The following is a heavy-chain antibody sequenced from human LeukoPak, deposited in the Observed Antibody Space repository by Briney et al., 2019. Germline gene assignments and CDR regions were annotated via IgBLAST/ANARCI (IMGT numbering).Heavy chain of an antibody. CDR3: ARDDCSGESCHRSWFDP. J-gene: IGHJ5*02. D-gene: IGHD2-15*01. V-gene: IGHV3-30-3*01. CDR1: GFTFSSYA. CDR2: ISYDGSNK. Sequence: PGGSLRLSCAASGFTFSSYAMNWVRQAPGKGLEWVALISYDGSNKNYADSVKGRFTISRDNSKNTLYLQMNSLRAEDTAVYYCARDDCSGESCHRSWFDPWGQGTLVTVSS.